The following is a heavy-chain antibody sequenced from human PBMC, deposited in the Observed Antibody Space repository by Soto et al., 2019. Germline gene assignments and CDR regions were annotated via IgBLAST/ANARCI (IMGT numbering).Heavy chain of an antibody. CDR2: IYYSGST. CDR1: GGSISSYY. D-gene: IGHD6-19*01. Sequence: SETLSLTCTVSGGSISSYYWSWLRQPPGKGLEWIGYIYYSGSTNYNPSLKSRVTISVDTSKNQFSLKLSSVAAADTAVYYCARDFDSSGWYRYWGQGTLVTVSS. J-gene: IGHJ4*02. V-gene: IGHV4-59*01. CDR3: ARDFDSSGWYRY.